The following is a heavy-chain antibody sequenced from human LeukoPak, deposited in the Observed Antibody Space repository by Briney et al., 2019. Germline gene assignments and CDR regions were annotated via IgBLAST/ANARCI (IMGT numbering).Heavy chain of an antibody. CDR3: ARDDSSGWFYY. CDR1: GFTLTGYW. D-gene: IGHD6-19*01. CDR2: INQAGSER. V-gene: IGHV3-7*01. J-gene: IGHJ4*02. Sequence: GGSLRLSCAAAGFTLTGYWMNWVRQAPGKGLEWVANINQAGSERYYVDSVKGRFTIFRDNAKNSLHLQVNSLTAEDTAVYYCARDDSSGWFYYWGQGTLVTVSS.